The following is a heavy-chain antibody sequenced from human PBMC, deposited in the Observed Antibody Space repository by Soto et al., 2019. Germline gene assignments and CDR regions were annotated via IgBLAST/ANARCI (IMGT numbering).Heavy chain of an antibody. CDR1: GGSFSGYY. D-gene: IGHD6-13*01. J-gene: IGHJ6*02. V-gene: IGHV4-34*01. Sequence: PSETLSLTCAVYGGSFSGYYWSWIRQPPGKGLEWIGEINHSGSTNYNPSLKSRVTISVDTSKNQFSLKLSSVTAADTAVYYCARGERRAAAHYYYGMDVWGQGTTVT. CDR2: INHSGST. CDR3: ARGERRAAAHYYYGMDV.